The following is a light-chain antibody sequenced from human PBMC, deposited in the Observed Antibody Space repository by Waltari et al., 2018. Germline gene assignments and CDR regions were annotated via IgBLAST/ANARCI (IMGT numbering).Light chain of an antibody. CDR3: QQSYSTPPLT. CDR1: QSISSY. Sequence: DIQMTQSPYSLSASVGDRVTITCRASQSISSYLNWYQQKPGKAPKLLIYAASSLQSGGPSRFIGSGSGTDFTLTISSRQPEDFATYYCQQSYSTPPLTFGGGTKVEIK. CDR2: AAS. J-gene: IGKJ4*01. V-gene: IGKV1-39*01.